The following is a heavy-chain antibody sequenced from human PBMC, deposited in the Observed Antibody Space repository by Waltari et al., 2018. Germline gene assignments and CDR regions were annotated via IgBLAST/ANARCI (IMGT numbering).Heavy chain of an antibody. V-gene: IGHV3-74*01. Sequence: EVQLVESGGGLVQPGGSLRLSCAASGFTFSSYWMHWVRQAPGKGLVWVSRINGDGGSTSYADSVKGRFTISRDNANNTLYLQMNSLRAEDTAVYYCTRTRYCSTTNCQVDWFDPWGQEPWSPSPQ. CDR3: TRTRYCSTTNCQVDWFDP. CDR1: GFTFSSYW. CDR2: INGDGGST. D-gene: IGHD2-2*01. J-gene: IGHJ5*02.